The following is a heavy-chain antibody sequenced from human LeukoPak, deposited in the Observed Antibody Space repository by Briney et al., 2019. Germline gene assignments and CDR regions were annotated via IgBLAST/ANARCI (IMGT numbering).Heavy chain of an antibody. Sequence: PGGSLRLSCAASGFTFSSYGMHWVRQAPGKGLEWVAVISYDGSNKYYADSVKGRFTISRDNSKNTLYLQMNSLRAEDTAVYYCAKAPIAALWWFDPWGQGTLVTVSS. CDR3: AKAPIAALWWFDP. J-gene: IGHJ5*02. D-gene: IGHD6-6*01. V-gene: IGHV3-30*18. CDR2: ISYDGSNK. CDR1: GFTFSSYG.